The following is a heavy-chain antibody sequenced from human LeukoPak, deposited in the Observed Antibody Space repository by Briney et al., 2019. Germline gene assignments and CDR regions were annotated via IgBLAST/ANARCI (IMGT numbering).Heavy chain of an antibody. J-gene: IGHJ4*02. D-gene: IGHD3-22*01. Sequence: ASVKVSCKASGYTFTGYYMHWARQAPGQGLEWMGRINPNSGGTNYAQKFQGRVTMTRDTSISTAYMELSSLRSEDTAVYYCARDTYYYDSSGYPFDYWGQGTLVTVSS. CDR3: ARDTYYYDSSGYPFDY. CDR1: GYTFTGYY. V-gene: IGHV1-2*06. CDR2: INPNSGGT.